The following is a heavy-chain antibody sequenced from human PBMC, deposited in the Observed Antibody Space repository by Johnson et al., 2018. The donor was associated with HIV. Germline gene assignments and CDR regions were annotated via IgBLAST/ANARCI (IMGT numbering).Heavy chain of an antibody. D-gene: IGHD5-12*01. J-gene: IGHJ3*02. V-gene: IGHV3-66*01. CDR3: ARDAPNFFTSGVRDDAFDI. CDR2: IYSDGST. CDR1: GFTVSGNY. Sequence: VQLMESGGGLVQPGGSLRLSCVASGFTVSGNYMNWVRQAPGKGLEWVSVIYSDGSTYYADSVQGRFTVSSDNSQNLLYLQLSSLRAEDTAVYYCARDAPNFFTSGVRDDAFDIWGPGTMVTVSP.